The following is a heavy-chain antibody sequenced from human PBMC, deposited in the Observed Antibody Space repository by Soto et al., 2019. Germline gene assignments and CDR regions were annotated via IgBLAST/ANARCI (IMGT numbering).Heavy chain of an antibody. V-gene: IGHV1-3*05. CDR1: GYTFTSYA. J-gene: IGHJ4*02. CDR2: INAGNGNT. CDR3: ARSIVVVTALDY. D-gene: IGHD2-21*02. Sequence: QAQLVQSGAEEKKPGASVKVSCKASGYTFTSYAMHWVRQAPGQRLEWMGWINAGNGNTKYSQKFQGRVTITRDTSASTAYMELSCLRSEDTAVYYCARSIVVVTALDYWGQGTLVTVSS.